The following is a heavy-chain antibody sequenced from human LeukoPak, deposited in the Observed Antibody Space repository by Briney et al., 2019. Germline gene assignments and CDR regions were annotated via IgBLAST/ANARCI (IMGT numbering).Heavy chain of an antibody. CDR2: ISVDGDNT. CDR3: ARDDYGGISVLWVYYALDV. CDR1: GFTFSSYT. Sequence: GGSLRLSCAASGFTFSSYTMSWVRQAPGKGLEWVSAISVDGDNTYYADSVKGRFTISRDNSKNELYLQMNSLRADDTAVYLCARDDYGGISVLWVYYALDVWGRGTTVTVSS. J-gene: IGHJ6*02. D-gene: IGHD4-23*01. V-gene: IGHV3-23*01.